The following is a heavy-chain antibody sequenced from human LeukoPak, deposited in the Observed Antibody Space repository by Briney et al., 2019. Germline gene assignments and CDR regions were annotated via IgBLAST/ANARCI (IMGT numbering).Heavy chain of an antibody. CDR2: TNPNSGDT. CDR1: GYTFIGYY. D-gene: IGHD2-2*02. J-gene: IGHJ4*02. Sequence: ASVKVSCKASGYTFIGYYMHWVRQAPGQGLEWMGWTNPNSGDTNYAQKFQGRVIMTRETSTSTACMELSRLRSDDTAVYYCARDEGYCSSTSCYRFDYWGQGTLVTVSS. CDR3: ARDEGYCSSTSCYRFDY. V-gene: IGHV1-2*02.